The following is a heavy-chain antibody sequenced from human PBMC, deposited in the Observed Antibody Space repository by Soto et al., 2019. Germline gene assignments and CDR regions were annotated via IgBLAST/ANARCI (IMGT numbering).Heavy chain of an antibody. CDR2: ISYDGSNK. D-gene: IGHD5-18*01. CDR3: ATQFYTAMANWFDP. Sequence: PGGSLRLSCAASGFTFSSYGMHWVRQAPGKGLEWVAVISYDGSNKYYADYVKGRFTISRDNSKNTLYLQMNSLRAEDTGVYYCATQFYTAMANWFDPWGQGTLVTVSS. CDR1: GFTFSSYG. V-gene: IGHV3-30*03. J-gene: IGHJ5*02.